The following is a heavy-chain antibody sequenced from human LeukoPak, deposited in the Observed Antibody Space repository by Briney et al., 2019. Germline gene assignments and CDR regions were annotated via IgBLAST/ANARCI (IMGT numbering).Heavy chain of an antibody. CDR1: GYTFTSYG. Sequence: ASVKVSCKASGYTFTSYGISWVRQAPGQGLEWMGWMNPNSGNTGYAQKFQGRVTITRNTSISTAYMELSSLRSEDTAVYYCARVKICSGGSCVYWFDPWGQGTLVTVSS. D-gene: IGHD2-15*01. V-gene: IGHV1-8*03. CDR2: MNPNSGNT. CDR3: ARVKICSGGSCVYWFDP. J-gene: IGHJ5*02.